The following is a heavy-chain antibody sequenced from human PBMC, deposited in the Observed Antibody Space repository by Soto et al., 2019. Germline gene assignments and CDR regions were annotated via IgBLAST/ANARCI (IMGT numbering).Heavy chain of an antibody. Sequence: GGSLRLSCTASGFTFGDYAMSWVRQAPGKGLEWVGFIRSKAYGGTTEYAASVKGRFTISRDDSKSIAYLQMNSLKTEDTAVYYCTRVAVAGTQLKSYFDYWGQGTLVTVSS. J-gene: IGHJ4*02. CDR3: TRVAVAGTQLKSYFDY. CDR1: GFTFGDYA. D-gene: IGHD6-19*01. CDR2: IRSKAYGGTT. V-gene: IGHV3-49*04.